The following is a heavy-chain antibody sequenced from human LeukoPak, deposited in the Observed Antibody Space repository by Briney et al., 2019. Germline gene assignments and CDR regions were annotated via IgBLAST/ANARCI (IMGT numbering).Heavy chain of an antibody. J-gene: IGHJ3*02. Sequence: GGCLRLSCAASGFTFSTYSMNWVRQAPGKGLEWVSYISGSSGTIYYADPVQGRFTISRDNVKNSLYLQMNSLRDEDTAVYYCARDLNYDSGGYYGEAFDIWGQGTMVTVSS. CDR1: GFTFSTYS. CDR2: ISGSSGTI. V-gene: IGHV3-48*02. CDR3: ARDLNYDSGGYYGEAFDI. D-gene: IGHD3-22*01.